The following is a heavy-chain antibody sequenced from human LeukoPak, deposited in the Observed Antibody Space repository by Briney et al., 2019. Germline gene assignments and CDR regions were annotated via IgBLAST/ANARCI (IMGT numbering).Heavy chain of an antibody. J-gene: IGHJ4*02. CDR2: ISYDGSNK. V-gene: IGHV3-30*04. Sequence: KPGGSLRLSCAASGFTFSSYAMHWVRQAPGKGLEWVAVISYDGSNKYYADSVKGRFTISRDNSKNTLYLQMNSLRAEDTAVYFCAGDSGWYYFDYWGQGTLVTVSS. D-gene: IGHD6-19*01. CDR3: AGDSGWYYFDY. CDR1: GFTFSSYA.